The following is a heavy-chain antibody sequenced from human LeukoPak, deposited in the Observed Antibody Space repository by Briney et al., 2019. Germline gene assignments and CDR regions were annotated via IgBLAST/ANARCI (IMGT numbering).Heavy chain of an antibody. CDR3: AKGSDDILTGYSPPLDY. CDR1: GGTFSSYA. D-gene: IGHD3-9*01. Sequence: SVTVSCKASGGTFSSYAISWVRQAPGQGLEWMGGIIPIFGTANYAQKFQGRVTITADESTSTAYMELSSLRSEDTAVYYCAKGSDDILTGYSPPLDYWGQGTLVTVSS. CDR2: IIPIFGTA. J-gene: IGHJ4*02. V-gene: IGHV1-69*13.